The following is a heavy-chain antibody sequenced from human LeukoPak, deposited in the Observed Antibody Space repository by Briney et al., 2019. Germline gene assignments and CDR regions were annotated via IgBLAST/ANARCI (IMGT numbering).Heavy chain of an antibody. V-gene: IGHV1-2*04. CDR1: GYTFTGYY. J-gene: IGHJ4*02. D-gene: IGHD6-6*01. CDR3: ARGAWGDSSSSWYFDY. Sequence: ASVKVSCKASGYTFTGYYMHWVRQAPGQGLEWMGWINPNSGGTNYAQKFQGWVTMTRDTSISTAYMELSRLRSDDTAVYYCARGAWGDSSSSWYFDYWGQGTLVTVSS. CDR2: INPNSGGT.